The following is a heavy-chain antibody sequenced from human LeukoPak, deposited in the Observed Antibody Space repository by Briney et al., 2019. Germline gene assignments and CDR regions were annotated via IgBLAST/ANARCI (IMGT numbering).Heavy chain of an antibody. CDR1: GFTVSSNY. J-gene: IGHJ3*02. CDR3: ARDGTCGGACKGAFDI. V-gene: IGHV3-66*01. CDR2: IYSGGGT. Sequence: PGGSLRLSCVVSGFTVSSNYMCWVRQAPGKGLEWVSVIYSGGGTYYADSLKGRFTISRDNSKNTLYLQMNSLRAEDTAVYYCARDGTCGGACKGAFDIWGQGTMVTVSS. D-gene: IGHD2-21*02.